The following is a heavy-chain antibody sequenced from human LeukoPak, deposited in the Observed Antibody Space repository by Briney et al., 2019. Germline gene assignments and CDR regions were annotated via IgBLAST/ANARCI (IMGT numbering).Heavy chain of an antibody. CDR1: GYTLTELS. J-gene: IGHJ4*02. D-gene: IGHD2-21*02. V-gene: IGHV1-24*01. CDR2: FDPEDGET. CDR3: ATGPLVVTARGMCY. Sequence: ASVKVSCKVSGYTLTELSMHWVRQAPGKELEWMGGFDPEDGETIYAQKFQGRVTMTEDTSADTAYMELSSLRSEDTAVYYCATGPLVVTARGMCYWGQGTLVTVSS.